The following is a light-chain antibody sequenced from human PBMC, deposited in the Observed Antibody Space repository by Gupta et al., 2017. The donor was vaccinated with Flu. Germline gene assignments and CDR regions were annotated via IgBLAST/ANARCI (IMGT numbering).Light chain of an antibody. CDR1: QSISNG. CDR3: QQYNSYSQT. V-gene: IGKV1-5*03. Sequence: DIHMSQSPSTLSASVGDRVTITCRASQSISNGLAWYQQNLGKAPKLLIYKASSLESGVPSRFSGSGSGTEFTLTISSLQPDDFATYYCQQYNSYSQTFGQGTKVEIK. CDR2: KAS. J-gene: IGKJ1*01.